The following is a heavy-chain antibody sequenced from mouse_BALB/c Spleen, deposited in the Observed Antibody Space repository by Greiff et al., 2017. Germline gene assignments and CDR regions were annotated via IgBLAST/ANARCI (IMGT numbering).Heavy chain of an antibody. CDR3: ARRTAYYGNYEAAMDY. CDR2: ISYSGST. D-gene: IGHD2-10*01. V-gene: IGHV3-2*02. Sequence: EVHLVESGPGLVKPSQSLSLTCTVTGYSITSDYAWNWIRQFPGNKLEWMGYISYSGSTSYNPSLKSRISITRDTSKNQFFLQLNSVTTEDTATYYCARRTAYYGNYEAAMDYWGQGTSVTVSS. CDR1: GYSITSDYA. J-gene: IGHJ4*01.